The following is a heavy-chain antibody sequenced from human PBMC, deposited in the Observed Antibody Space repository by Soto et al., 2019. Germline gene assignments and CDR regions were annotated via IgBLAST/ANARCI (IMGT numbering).Heavy chain of an antibody. Sequence: SVKVSCKASGGTFSSYAISWVRQAPGQGLEWMGGIIPIFGTANYAQKFQGGVTIAADESTSTAYMELSNLRSENTDVYFCARAFALIKGTGIAAFNWFDPWGQGTLVTVYS. D-gene: IGHD6-13*01. V-gene: IGHV1-69*13. CDR1: GGTFSSYA. J-gene: IGHJ5*02. CDR3: ARAFALIKGTGIAAFNWFDP. CDR2: IIPIFGTA.